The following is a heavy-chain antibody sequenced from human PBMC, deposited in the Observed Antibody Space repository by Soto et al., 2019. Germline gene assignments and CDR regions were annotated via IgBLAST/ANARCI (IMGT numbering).Heavy chain of an antibody. CDR2: ISYDGSNK. CDR1: GFTFSSYG. D-gene: IGHD1-26*01. V-gene: IGHV3-30*18. Sequence: GGSLRLSCAASGFTFSSYGMHWVRQAPGKGLEWVAVISYDGSNKYYADSVKGRFTISRDNSKNTLYLQMNSLRAEDTAVYYCAKDIGGVVGATSYYYYGMDVWGQGTTVTVSS. CDR3: AKDIGGVVGATSYYYYGMDV. J-gene: IGHJ6*02.